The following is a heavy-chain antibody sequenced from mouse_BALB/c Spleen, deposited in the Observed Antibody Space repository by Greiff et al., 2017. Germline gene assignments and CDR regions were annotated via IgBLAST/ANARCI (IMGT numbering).Heavy chain of an antibody. V-gene: IGHV1-82*01. D-gene: IGHD1-1*01. Sequence: VQLQQSGPELVKPGASVKISCKASGYAFSSSWMNWVKQRPGQGLEWIGRIYPGDGDTNYNGKFKGKATLTADKSSSTAYMQLSSLTSVDSAVYFCARGTVNFDYWGQGTTLTVSS. CDR3: ARGTVNFDY. J-gene: IGHJ2*01. CDR1: GYAFSSSW. CDR2: IYPGDGDT.